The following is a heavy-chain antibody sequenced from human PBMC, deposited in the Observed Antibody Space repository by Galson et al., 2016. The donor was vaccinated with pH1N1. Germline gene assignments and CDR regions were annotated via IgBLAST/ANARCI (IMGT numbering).Heavy chain of an antibody. D-gene: IGHD5-24*01. CDR3: ARRGRWQQMGF. CDR1: GFIFSDYH. Sequence: SLRLSCAVSGFIFSDYHMDWVRQAPGKGLEWVGRSKKKVNGYSTEYATSVEGRFIISRDESQNSMYLQMSYLRLEDTAVYYCARRGRWQQMGFWGQGTPVSVSS. CDR2: SKKKVNGYST. V-gene: IGHV3-72*01. J-gene: IGHJ4*02.